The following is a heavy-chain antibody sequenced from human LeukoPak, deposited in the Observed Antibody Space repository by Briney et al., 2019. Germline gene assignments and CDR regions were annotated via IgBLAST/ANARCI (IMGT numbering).Heavy chain of an antibody. D-gene: IGHD1-20*01. J-gene: IGHJ4*02. V-gene: IGHV1-69*05. Sequence: SVKVSCKASGGTFSSYAISWVRQAPGQGLEWMGGIIPIFGTANYAQKFQGRVTITTDESTSTAYMELSSLRSEDTAVYYCARGPYNWSDGRYFDYWGQGTLVTVSS. CDR3: ARGPYNWSDGRYFDY. CDR2: IIPIFGTA. CDR1: GGTFSSYA.